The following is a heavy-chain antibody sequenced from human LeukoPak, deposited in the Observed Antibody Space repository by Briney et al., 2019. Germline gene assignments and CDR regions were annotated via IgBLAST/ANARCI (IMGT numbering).Heavy chain of an antibody. CDR2: INYSGNT. J-gene: IGHJ3*02. CDR3: ARPLRGLSRAFDAFDI. V-gene: IGHV4-34*01. D-gene: IGHD2-2*01. CDR1: CGSFSGYY. Sequence: SETLPLTCAVYCGSFSGYYWSWFRHPPAKGRQWSGEINYSGNTNYNPSLTSQGNISVYTSKNHFSLKLSSGAAADTAVYYCARPLRGLSRAFDAFDIWGQGTMVTVSS.